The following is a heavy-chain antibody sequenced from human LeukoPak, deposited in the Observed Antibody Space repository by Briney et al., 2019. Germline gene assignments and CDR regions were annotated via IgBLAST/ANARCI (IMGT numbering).Heavy chain of an antibody. CDR1: GGTFSSYA. CDR3: AKNLAGSSWGSDAFDI. D-gene: IGHD6-13*01. J-gene: IGHJ3*02. CDR2: IIPIFGTA. Sequence: ASVKVSCKASGGTFSSYAISWVRQAPGQGLEWMGGIIPIFGTANYAQKFQGRVTITADESTSTAYMELSSLRSEDTAVYYCAKNLAGSSWGSDAFDIWGQGQWSPSLQ. V-gene: IGHV1-69*13.